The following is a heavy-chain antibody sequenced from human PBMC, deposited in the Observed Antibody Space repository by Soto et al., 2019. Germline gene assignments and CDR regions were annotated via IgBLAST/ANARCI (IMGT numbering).Heavy chain of an antibody. V-gene: IGHV3-33*01. CDR2: IWYDGSNK. CDR1: GFTFSSYG. J-gene: IGHJ4*02. D-gene: IGHD3-3*01. Sequence: GSLRLSCAASGFTFSSYGMHWVRQAPGKGLEWVAVIWYDGSNKYYADSVKGRFTISRDNSKNTLYLQMNSLRAEDTAVYYCARGITIFGVVYFDYWGQGTLVTVSS. CDR3: ARGITIFGVVYFDY.